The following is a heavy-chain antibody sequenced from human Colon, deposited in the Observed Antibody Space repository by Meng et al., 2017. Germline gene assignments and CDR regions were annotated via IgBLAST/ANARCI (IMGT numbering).Heavy chain of an antibody. CDR2: CFHSVNT. CDR3: ARSTSRGESYYGMDV. CDR1: GDSISGGYY. J-gene: IGHJ6*02. V-gene: IGHV4-38-2*01. D-gene: IGHD3-16*01. Sequence: GSLRLSCAVSGDSISGGYYWGWIRQPPGKGLEWIGSCFHSVNTYYNPSLKSRVTISVDTSKTQFALRLSSVTAADTAVYFCARSTSRGESYYGMDVWGQGTTVTVSS.